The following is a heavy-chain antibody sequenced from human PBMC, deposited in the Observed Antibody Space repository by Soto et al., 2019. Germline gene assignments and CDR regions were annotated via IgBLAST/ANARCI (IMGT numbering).Heavy chain of an antibody. D-gene: IGHD6-13*01. V-gene: IGHV4-30-4*08. CDR3: ARDLRYSSSWAVRRGCFDP. CDR2: IYYSGST. J-gene: IGHJ5*02. Sequence: YWIGWIRQPPGKGLEWIGYIYYSGSTYYNPSLKSRVTISVDTSKNQFSLKLSSVTAADTAVYYCARDLRYSSSWAVRRGCFDPWGQGTLVTVSS. CDR1: Y.